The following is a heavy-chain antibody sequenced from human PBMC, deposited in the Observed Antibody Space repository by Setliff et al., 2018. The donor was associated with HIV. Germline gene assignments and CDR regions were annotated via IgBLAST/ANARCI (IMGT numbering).Heavy chain of an antibody. CDR2: IYHSGST. V-gene: IGHV4-4*02. J-gene: IGHJ4*02. Sequence: SQTLSLTCTVSGGSISSSYWWCWVRQPPGVGLEWIAEIYHSGSTNYNPSLKSRLTIPVGKTKNQVSLKLSSVTAADTAVYYCARVPYSSSWGTFDYWGQGTLVTVSS. CDR1: GGSISSSYW. D-gene: IGHD6-6*01. CDR3: ARVPYSSSWGTFDY.